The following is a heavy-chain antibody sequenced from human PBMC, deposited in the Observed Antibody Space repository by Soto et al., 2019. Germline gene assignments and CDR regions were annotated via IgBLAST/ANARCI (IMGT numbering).Heavy chain of an antibody. CDR3: ARKDSGYADYMDV. J-gene: IGHJ6*03. Sequence: QVQLQESGPGLVKPSQTLSLTCTVSGGSISRGGYYWSWIRQHPGKGLEWIGYIYYSGGTYYNPSLKSRVTISVDTSEPQFSLRLSSVTAADTAVYYCARKDSGYADYMDVWGTGTTVTVSS. CDR2: IYYSGGT. V-gene: IGHV4-31*03. D-gene: IGHD5-12*01. CDR1: GGSISRGGYY.